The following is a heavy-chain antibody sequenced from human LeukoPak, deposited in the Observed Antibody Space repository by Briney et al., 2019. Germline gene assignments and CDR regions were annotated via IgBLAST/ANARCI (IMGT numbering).Heavy chain of an antibody. CDR3: TTFYHEYSPY. CDR2: IESNADGGTP. D-gene: IGHD2/OR15-2a*01. CDR1: GFSFMNAW. Sequence: PGGSLRLSCAPSGFSFMNAWMIWVRQAPGKGLEWVGRIESNADGGTPDYAAPARGRFTISRDDSKNTLYLQMNSLITEDTAVYYCTTFYHEYSPYWGRGTLVTVSS. V-gene: IGHV3-15*04. J-gene: IGHJ4*02.